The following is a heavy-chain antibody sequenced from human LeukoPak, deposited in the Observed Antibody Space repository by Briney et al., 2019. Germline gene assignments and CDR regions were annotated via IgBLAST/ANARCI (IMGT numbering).Heavy chain of an antibody. D-gene: IGHD6-13*01. V-gene: IGHV4-38-2*02. J-gene: IGHJ4*02. Sequence: SETLSLTCTVSGYSISSGYYWGWIRQPPGKGLEWIGSIYHSGSTNYNPSLKSRVTMSVDTSTNQFSLKLSSVTAADTAVFYCARSAVGTADFDYWGQGTLVTVSS. CDR1: GYSISSGYY. CDR3: ARSAVGTADFDY. CDR2: IYHSGST.